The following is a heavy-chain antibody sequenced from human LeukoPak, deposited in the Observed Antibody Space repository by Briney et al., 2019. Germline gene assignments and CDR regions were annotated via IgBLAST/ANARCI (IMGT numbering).Heavy chain of an antibody. V-gene: IGHV3-23*01. CDR1: GFTFSSYA. D-gene: IGHD6-19*01. Sequence: PGGSLRLSCAASGFTFSSYAMSWVRQAPGKGLEWVSAISGSDGSTYYADSVKGRFTISRDTSKNTLYLQMNSLRAEDTAVYYCARVGSSGWRQFDYWGQGTLVTVSS. CDR3: ARVGSSGWRQFDY. CDR2: ISGSDGST. J-gene: IGHJ4*02.